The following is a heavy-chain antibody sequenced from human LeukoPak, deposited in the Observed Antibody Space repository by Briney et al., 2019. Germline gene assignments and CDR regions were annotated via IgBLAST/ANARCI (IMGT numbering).Heavy chain of an antibody. D-gene: IGHD6-13*01. J-gene: IGHJ2*01. V-gene: IGHV3-73*01. CDR3: TRHRYSSSWPYWYFDL. CDR1: GFTFSGSA. Sequence: GGSLRLSCAASGFTFSGSAMHWVRQASGKGLEWVGRIRSKANSYATAYAASVKGRFTISRDDSKNTAYLQMNSLKTEDTAVYYCTRHRYSSSWPYWYFDLWGRGTLVTVSS. CDR2: IRSKANSYAT.